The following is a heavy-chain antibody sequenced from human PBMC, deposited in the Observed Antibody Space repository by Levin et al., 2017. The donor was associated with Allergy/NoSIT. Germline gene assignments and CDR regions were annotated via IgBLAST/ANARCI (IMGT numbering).Heavy chain of an antibody. Sequence: GESLKISCKASGYTFTSYGISWVRQAPGQGLEWMGWISAYNGNTNYAQKLQGRVTMTTDTSTSTAYMELRSLRSDDTAVYYCARGVVRAIVVVTAMDYWGQGTLVTVSS. D-gene: IGHD2-21*02. J-gene: IGHJ4*02. CDR1: GYTFTSYG. V-gene: IGHV1-18*01. CDR2: ISAYNGNT. CDR3: ARGVVRAIVVVTAMDY.